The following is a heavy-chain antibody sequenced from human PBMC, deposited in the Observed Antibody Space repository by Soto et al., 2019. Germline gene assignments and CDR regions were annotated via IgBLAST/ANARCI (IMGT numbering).Heavy chain of an antibody. J-gene: IGHJ6*02. CDR1: GGTFSSSA. CDR3: ARGMTEAYCGGDCYPYYYYGMDV. D-gene: IGHD2-21*02. Sequence: GASVKVSCKASGGTFSSSAISWVRQAPGQGLEWMGGIIPIFGTANYAQKFQGRVTLTADESTSTAYMELSSLRSEDTAVYYCARGMTEAYCGGDCYPYYYYGMDVWGQGTTVTVSS. CDR2: IIPIFGTA. V-gene: IGHV1-69*13.